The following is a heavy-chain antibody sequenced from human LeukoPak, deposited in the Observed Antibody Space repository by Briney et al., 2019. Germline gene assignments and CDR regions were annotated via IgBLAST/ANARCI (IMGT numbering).Heavy chain of an antibody. D-gene: IGHD3-3*01. V-gene: IGHV3-7*01. CDR2: INPDGTKT. Sequence: PGGSLRLSCAASGFTFTRFWLTWVRQSPGKGLEWVANINPDGTKTTYVDSVEGRFALSRDNAKNSVFPLMTSLRAEDTAMYYCATAPASVDSSWGQGTLVAVSS. CDR1: GFTFTRFW. CDR3: ATAPASVDSS. J-gene: IGHJ5*02.